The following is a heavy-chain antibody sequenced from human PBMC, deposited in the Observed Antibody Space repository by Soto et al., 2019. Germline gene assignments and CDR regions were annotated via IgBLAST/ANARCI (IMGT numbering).Heavy chain of an antibody. D-gene: IGHD6-13*01. J-gene: IGHJ4*02. V-gene: IGHV4-31*03. Sequence: SETLSLTCTVSGGSISSGGYYWSWIRQHPGKGLEWIGYIYYSGSTYYNPSLKSRVTISVDTSKNQFSLKLSSVTAADTAVYYCARIGIAAAGTFVYWDQGTLLTVSS. CDR2: IYYSGST. CDR3: ARIGIAAAGTFVY. CDR1: GGSISSGGYY.